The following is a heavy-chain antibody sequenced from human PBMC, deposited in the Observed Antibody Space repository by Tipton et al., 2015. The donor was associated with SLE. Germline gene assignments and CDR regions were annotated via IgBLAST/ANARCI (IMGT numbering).Heavy chain of an antibody. V-gene: IGHV4-61*09. CDR2: IYASGSS. CDR1: GGSISSGNYF. D-gene: IGHD5-18*01. Sequence: TLSLTCTVSGGSISSGNYFWSWIRQPAGKGLDWIGHIYASGSSNYNPSLKSRVTMSVDTTKNQFSLKLSSVTAADTAVYYCARKDTTMVWGDYYYGMDVWGQGTTVTVSS. CDR3: ARKDTTMVWGDYYYGMDV. J-gene: IGHJ6*02.